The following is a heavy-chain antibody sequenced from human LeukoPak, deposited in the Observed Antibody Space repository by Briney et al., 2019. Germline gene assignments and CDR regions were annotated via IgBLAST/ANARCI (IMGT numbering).Heavy chain of an antibody. V-gene: IGHV3-23*01. CDR3: ARGLQQFDY. J-gene: IGHJ4*02. CDR2: ISGGGINT. Sequence: RPGGSLRLSCAASKFTVSTYGMTWVRQAPGRGLEWVSGISGGGINTYYADSVKGRFTISRDNSKGTLYLQMNSLRVEDTAVYYCARGLQQFDYWGQGTLVTVSS. D-gene: IGHD5-18*01. CDR1: KFTVSTYG.